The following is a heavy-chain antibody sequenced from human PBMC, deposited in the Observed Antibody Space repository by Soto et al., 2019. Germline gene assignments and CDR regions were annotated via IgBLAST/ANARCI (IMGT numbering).Heavy chain of an antibody. CDR3: ARDQGITTFGVYSMYYYGMDV. J-gene: IGHJ6*02. CDR2: IHTGNGDT. CDR1: GYIFTSSP. V-gene: IGHV1-3*04. Sequence: ASVKVSCKTSGYIFTSSPLNWFRQAPGQRPEWVGWIHTGNGDTKYSQKFQGRLTLTRDTSASTGYMELSSLRSDDTAVYYCARDQGITTFGVYSMYYYGMDVWGQGTTVTVSS. D-gene: IGHD3-3*01.